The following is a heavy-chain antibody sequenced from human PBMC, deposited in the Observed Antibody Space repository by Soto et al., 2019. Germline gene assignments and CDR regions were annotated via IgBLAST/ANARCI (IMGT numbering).Heavy chain of an antibody. CDR1: GFTFSSYW. Sequence: EVQLVESGGGLVQPGGSLRLSCAASGFTFSSYWMSWVRQAPGKGLEWVANIKQDGSEKYYVDSVKGRFTISRDNAKNSLYLQMNSLRAEDTAVYYCAREGHDILTGYYPPYLDYWGQGTLVTVSS. J-gene: IGHJ4*02. V-gene: IGHV3-7*05. D-gene: IGHD3-9*01. CDR2: IKQDGSEK. CDR3: AREGHDILTGYYPPYLDY.